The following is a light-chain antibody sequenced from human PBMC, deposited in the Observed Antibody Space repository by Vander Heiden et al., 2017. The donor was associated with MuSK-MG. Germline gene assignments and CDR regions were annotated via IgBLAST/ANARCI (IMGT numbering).Light chain of an antibody. Sequence: DIQMTQSPSTLSASVGARVTITCRASQSISSWLAWYQQKPGKAPKLLIYDASSLESGVPSRFSGSGSGTEFTLTISSLQPDDFATYYCQQYKSESWTFGQGTKVEIK. CDR3: QQYKSESWT. CDR2: DAS. CDR1: QSISSW. J-gene: IGKJ1*01. V-gene: IGKV1-5*01.